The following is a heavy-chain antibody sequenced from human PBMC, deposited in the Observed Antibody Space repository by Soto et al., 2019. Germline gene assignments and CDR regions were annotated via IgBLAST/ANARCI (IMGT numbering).Heavy chain of an antibody. J-gene: IGHJ5*02. CDR1: GDSVSSNSAA. D-gene: IGHD1-26*01. CDR3: ERKSGSSFYNCFAP. Sequence: SQTLSLTCAISGDSVSSNSAAWNWIRQSPSRGLEWLGRTYYRSKWYNDYAVSVKSRITINPDTSKNQFSLQLNSLTPEDTAVYYCERKSGSSFYNCFAPWGKGTRVTVAP. CDR2: TYYRSKWYN. V-gene: IGHV6-1*01.